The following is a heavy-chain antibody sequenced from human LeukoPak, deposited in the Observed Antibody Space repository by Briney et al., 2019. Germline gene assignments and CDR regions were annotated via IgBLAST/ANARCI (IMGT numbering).Heavy chain of an antibody. CDR2: MSYDGSNK. Sequence: GGSLRLSCAASGFTFSSYAMHWVRQAPGKGLEWVAVMSYDGSNKYYADSVKGRFTISRDNAKNSLYLQMNSLRAEDTAVYYCARVFCSSTSCYTRGYYYYGMDVWGQGTTVTVSS. D-gene: IGHD2-2*02. J-gene: IGHJ6*02. V-gene: IGHV3-30-3*01. CDR1: GFTFSSYA. CDR3: ARVFCSSTSCYTRGYYYYGMDV.